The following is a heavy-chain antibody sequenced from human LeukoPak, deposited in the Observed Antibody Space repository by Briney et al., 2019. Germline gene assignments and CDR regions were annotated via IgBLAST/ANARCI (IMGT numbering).Heavy chain of an antibody. CDR1: GFTFDDYG. V-gene: IGHV3-20*04. J-gene: IGHJ6*03. CDR3: ARGAYGAASDYYYYMDV. CDR2: INWNGGST. Sequence: GGXLRLSCAASGFTFDDYGMSWVRLAPGKGLEWVSGINWNGGSTVYADSVKGGFTISRDNAKNSLYLQMNSLRAEDTALYYCARGAYGAASDYYYYMDVWGKGTTVTVSS. D-gene: IGHD4-17*01.